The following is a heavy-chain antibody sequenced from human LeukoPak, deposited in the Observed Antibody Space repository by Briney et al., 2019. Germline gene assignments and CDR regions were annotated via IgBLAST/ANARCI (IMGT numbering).Heavy chain of an antibody. D-gene: IGHD5-24*01. CDR2: RYYSGST. J-gene: IGHJ6*03. V-gene: IGHV4-59*01. CDR1: GGSISSYY. CDR3: ARRSRVYYYYMDV. Sequence: PSETLSLTCTVSGGSISSYYWSWIRQPPGEGLEWIGYRYYSGSTNYNPSLKSRVTISVDTSKNQFSLKLSSVTAADTAVYYCARRSRVYYYYMDVWGKGTTVTVSS.